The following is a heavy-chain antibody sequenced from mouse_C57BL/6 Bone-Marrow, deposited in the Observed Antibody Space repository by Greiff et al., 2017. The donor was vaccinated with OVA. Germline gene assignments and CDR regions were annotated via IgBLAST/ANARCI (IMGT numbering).Heavy chain of an antibody. CDR3: ARGENGDEFAY. D-gene: IGHD4-1*01. CDR1: GYTFTSYW. Sequence: QVQLQQPGAELVMPGASVKLSCKASGYTFTSYWMHWVKQRPGQGLEWIGEIDPSDSYTNYNQKFKGKSTLTVDKSSSTAYMQLSSLTSEDAAVYYCARGENGDEFAYWGQGTLVTVSA. V-gene: IGHV1-69*01. CDR2: IDPSDSYT. J-gene: IGHJ3*01.